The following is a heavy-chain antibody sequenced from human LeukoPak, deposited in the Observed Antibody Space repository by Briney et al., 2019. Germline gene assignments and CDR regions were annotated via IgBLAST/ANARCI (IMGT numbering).Heavy chain of an antibody. CDR2: ISSDAT. CDR3: ARDPNGDYIGAFEI. CDR1: GFTFSRYA. V-gene: IGHV3-23*01. Sequence: GGSLRLSCSASGFTFSRYAMMWLRQAPGRGLEWVSAISSDATLYAGSVKGRFTISRDNSKNTLYLQMSSLRVEDTAVYYCARDPNGDYIGAFEIWGQGTMVTVSS. J-gene: IGHJ3*02. D-gene: IGHD4-17*01.